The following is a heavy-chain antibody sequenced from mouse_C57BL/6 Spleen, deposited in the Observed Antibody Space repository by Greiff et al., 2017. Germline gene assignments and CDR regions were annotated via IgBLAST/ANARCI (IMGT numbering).Heavy chain of an antibody. D-gene: IGHD2-3*01. V-gene: IGHV1-61*01. CDR3: ASRWEGYFDV. CDR2: IYPSDSET. CDR1: GYTFTSYW. J-gene: IGHJ1*03. Sequence: QVQLQQPGAELVRPGSSVKLSCKASGYTFTSYWMAWVKQRPGQGLEWIGNIYPSDSETHYNQKFKDKATLTVDKSSSTAYMQLSSLTSEDSAVYYCASRWEGYFDVWGTGTTVTVSS.